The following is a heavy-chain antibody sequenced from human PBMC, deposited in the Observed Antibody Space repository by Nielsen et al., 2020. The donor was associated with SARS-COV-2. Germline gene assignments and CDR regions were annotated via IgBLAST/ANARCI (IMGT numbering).Heavy chain of an antibody. CDR2: IYYSGST. J-gene: IGHJ5*02. Sequence: SETLSLTCTVSGGSICSGGFYWSWIRQHPGKGLEWIGYIYYSGSTYYNPSLKSRLTISVDTSKNQFSLKLSSVTAADTAVYYCAGASDEARNPNWFDPWGQGTQVTVSS. CDR3: AGASDEARNPNWFDP. CDR1: GGSICSGGFY. V-gene: IGHV4-31*03.